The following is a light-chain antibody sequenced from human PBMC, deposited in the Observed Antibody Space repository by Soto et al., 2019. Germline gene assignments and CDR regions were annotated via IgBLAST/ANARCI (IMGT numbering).Light chain of an antibody. V-gene: IGKV1-27*01. J-gene: IGKJ4*01. Sequence: DIQMTQSPSSVSASVGDRVTITCRASQTISNYLNWYQQKSGKAPKVLIYAASTLQSGVPSRFSGSGSGTDFTLTISGLQPEDVATYYCQKYNSAPFTFGGGTKVDIK. CDR3: QKYNSAPFT. CDR2: AAS. CDR1: QTISNY.